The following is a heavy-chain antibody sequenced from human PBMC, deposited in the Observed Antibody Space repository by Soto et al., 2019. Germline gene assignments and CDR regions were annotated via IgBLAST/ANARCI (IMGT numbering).Heavy chain of an antibody. CDR2: IIPILGIA. Sequence: QVQLVQSGAEVKKPGSSVKVSCKASGGTFSSYTISWVRQAPGQGLEWMGRIIPILGIANYAQKFQGRVTITADKSTSTAYMELSSLRSEDTAVYYCARDIPPTVTHRRLPYLLDNWFDPWGQGTLVTVSS. V-gene: IGHV1-69*08. D-gene: IGHD4-17*01. CDR3: ARDIPPTVTHRRLPYLLDNWFDP. CDR1: GGTFSSYT. J-gene: IGHJ5*02.